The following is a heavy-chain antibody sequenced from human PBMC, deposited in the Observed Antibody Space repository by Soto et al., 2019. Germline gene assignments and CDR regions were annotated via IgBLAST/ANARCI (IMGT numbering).Heavy chain of an antibody. V-gene: IGHV1-69*13. J-gene: IGHJ6*02. CDR2: IIPIFGTA. Sequence: SVKVSCKASGGTFSSYAISWVRQAPGQGLEWMGGIIPIFGTANYAQKFQGRVTITADESTSTAYMELSSLRSEDTAVYYCARNAATVNGMDVWGQGTTVTVSS. CDR3: ARNAATVNGMDV. CDR1: GGTFSSYA. D-gene: IGHD4-4*01.